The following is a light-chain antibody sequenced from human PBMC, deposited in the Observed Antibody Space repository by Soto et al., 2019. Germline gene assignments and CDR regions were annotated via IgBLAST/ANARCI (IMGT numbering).Light chain of an antibody. V-gene: IGKV3-15*01. Sequence: EIAMTQSPATLSVSPGQRATLSCRASQNVNSNLAWYQQKPGHAPSLLMYNVSTRATGFPARFSGSGSGTDSTLPNSSLQSENSAINYCKQNNPLHTFGRGPRLKIK. J-gene: IGKJ2*01. CDR2: NVS. CDR3: KQNNPLHT. CDR1: QNVNSN.